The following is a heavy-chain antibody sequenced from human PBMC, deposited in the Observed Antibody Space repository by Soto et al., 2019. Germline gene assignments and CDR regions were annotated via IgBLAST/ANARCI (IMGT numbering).Heavy chain of an antibody. V-gene: IGHV4-31*03. Sequence: QVQLQESGPGLVKPSQTLSLTCTVSGDSISSGGYYWSWIRQHPGKGLEWIGYIDFIGSTYYNPSLKSRLTISVDTSRNQFSLKLNSVTAADTAVYYCARHTPAGGTAYWGQGTRVTVSS. D-gene: IGHD6-13*01. CDR2: IDFIGST. CDR3: ARHTPAGGTAY. J-gene: IGHJ4*02. CDR1: GDSISSGGYY.